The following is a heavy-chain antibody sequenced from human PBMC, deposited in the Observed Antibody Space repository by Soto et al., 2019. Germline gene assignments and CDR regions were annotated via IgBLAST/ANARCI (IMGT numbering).Heavy chain of an antibody. D-gene: IGHD3-22*01. CDR2: INHSGST. CDR3: ARGTYYYDSSGYYTARAEYFQH. Sequence: QVQLQQWGAGLLKPSETLSLTCAVYGGSFSGYYWSWIRQPPGKGLEWIGEINHSGSTNYNPSLKSRVTISVDTSKNQFALKLSSVTAADTAVYYCARGTYYYDSSGYYTARAEYFQHWGQGTLVTVSS. J-gene: IGHJ1*01. V-gene: IGHV4-34*01. CDR1: GGSFSGYY.